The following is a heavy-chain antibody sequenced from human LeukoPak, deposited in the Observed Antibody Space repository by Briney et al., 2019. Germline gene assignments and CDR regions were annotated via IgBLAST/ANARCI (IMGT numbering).Heavy chain of an antibody. CDR2: IRYDGSNK. D-gene: IGHD4-17*01. J-gene: IGHJ4*02. CDR1: GFTFSSYG. Sequence: GGSLRLSCAAAGFTFSSYGMHWVRQAPGKGLEWVAFIRYDGSNKYYADSVKGRFTISRDNSKNTLYLQMNSLRTEDTAVYYCAKDLLALRLRIPFDYWGQGTLVTVSS. CDR3: AKDLLALRLRIPFDY. V-gene: IGHV3-30*02.